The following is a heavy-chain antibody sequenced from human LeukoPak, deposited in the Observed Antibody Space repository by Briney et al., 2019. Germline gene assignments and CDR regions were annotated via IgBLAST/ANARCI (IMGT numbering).Heavy chain of an antibody. D-gene: IGHD3-16*01. CDR1: GGSTSNYY. V-gene: IGHV4-4*07. CDR3: GRVPFGYMDV. Sequence: PSETLSLTCTVSGGSTSNYYWSWIRQPAGEGLEWIGRIYTSGSTNYNPSLKSRVTMSVDTSKNQFSLKLSSVTAADTAVYYCGRVPFGYMDVWGKGTTVTISS. CDR2: IYTSGST. J-gene: IGHJ6*03.